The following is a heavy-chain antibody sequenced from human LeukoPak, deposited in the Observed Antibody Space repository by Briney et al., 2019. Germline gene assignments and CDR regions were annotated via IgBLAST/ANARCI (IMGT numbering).Heavy chain of an antibody. Sequence: PSETLSLTCTVSGGSISSYYWSWIRQPAGKGLEWIGRIYTSGSTNYNPSLKSRVTMSVDTSENQFSLKLSSVTAADTAVYYCAREGFSSSGYYYYYYYMDVWGKGTTVTVSS. CDR2: IYTSGST. V-gene: IGHV4-4*07. D-gene: IGHD6-6*01. CDR3: AREGFSSSGYYYYYYYMDV. CDR1: GGSISSYY. J-gene: IGHJ6*03.